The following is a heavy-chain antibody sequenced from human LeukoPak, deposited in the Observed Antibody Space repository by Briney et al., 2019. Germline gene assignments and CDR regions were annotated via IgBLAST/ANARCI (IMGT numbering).Heavy chain of an antibody. CDR2: ISSSSSYI. Sequence: GGSLRLSCAPSGFTFSSYSMNWVRQAPGKGLEWVSSISSSSSYIYYADSVKGRFTISRDNAKNSLYLQMNSLRAEDTAVYYCARDSPLPGYYYDSSGPLWGQGTLVTFSS. V-gene: IGHV3-21*01. J-gene: IGHJ4*02. CDR1: GFTFSSYS. D-gene: IGHD3-22*01. CDR3: ARDSPLPGYYYDSSGPL.